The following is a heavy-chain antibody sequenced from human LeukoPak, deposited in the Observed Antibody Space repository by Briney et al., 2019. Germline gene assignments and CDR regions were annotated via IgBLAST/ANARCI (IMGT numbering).Heavy chain of an antibody. J-gene: IGHJ4*02. D-gene: IGHD6-19*01. CDR3: ARDGWQWLSNLDY. Sequence: SVKVSCKASGGTFSSYVISWVRQAPGQGLEWMGRIIPILGVANYAQKFQGRVTITADKSTSTAYMELSSLRSEDTAVYYCARDGWQWLSNLDYWGQGTLVTVSS. CDR1: GGTFSSYV. V-gene: IGHV1-69*04. CDR2: IIPILGVA.